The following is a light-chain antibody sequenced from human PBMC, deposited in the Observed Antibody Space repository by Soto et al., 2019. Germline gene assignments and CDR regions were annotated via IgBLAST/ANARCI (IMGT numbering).Light chain of an antibody. Sequence: EIVLTQSPGTLSLSPGERATLSCRASQSVNSNYLAWYQQKPGQGPRVLLYGASSRATGVPDRFSGSGSGTDFTLTISRLEPEDFAVYYCQQYDNSTRTFGQGTKVEIK. CDR3: QQYDNSTRT. CDR1: QSVNSNY. V-gene: IGKV3-20*01. J-gene: IGKJ1*01. CDR2: GAS.